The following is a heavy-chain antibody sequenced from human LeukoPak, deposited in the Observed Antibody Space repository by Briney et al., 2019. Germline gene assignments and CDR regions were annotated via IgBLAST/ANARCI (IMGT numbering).Heavy chain of an antibody. CDR1: GYRFTSYW. CDR3: ARRTQGYCSSTSCSPENWFDP. V-gene: IGHV5-51*01. D-gene: IGHD2-2*01. Sequence: GASLQISCKGSGYRFTSYWIGWVRQVPGKGLEWRGMIYPGDSDTRYSPSFQGQVTISADKSHSTAYLQWRSLKASDTAMYYCARRTQGYCSSTSCSPENWFDPWGQGTLVSVSS. CDR2: IYPGDSDT. J-gene: IGHJ5*02.